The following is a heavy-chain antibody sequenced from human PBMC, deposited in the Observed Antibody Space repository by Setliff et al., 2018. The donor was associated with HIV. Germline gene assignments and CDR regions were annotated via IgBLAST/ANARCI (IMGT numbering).Heavy chain of an antibody. CDR1: GGPFSGYY. J-gene: IGHJ3*02. Sequence: SETLSLTCAVYGGPFSGYYWSWIRQPPGKGLEWIGEINHSGSTNYNPSLKSRVTISVDTSKNQFSLKLSSVTAADTAVYYCARAAYCGGDCYSHDAFDIWGQGTMVTVSS. V-gene: IGHV4-34*01. D-gene: IGHD2-21*02. CDR3: ARAAYCGGDCYSHDAFDI. CDR2: INHSGST.